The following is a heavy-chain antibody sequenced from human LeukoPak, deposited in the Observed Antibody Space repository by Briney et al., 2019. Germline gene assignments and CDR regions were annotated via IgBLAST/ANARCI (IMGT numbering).Heavy chain of an antibody. CDR3: ARGTQLHCSSTSCSMGNRFDP. CDR1: GYTFTSYD. Sequence: ASVKVSCKASGYTFTSYDINWVRQATGQGLEWMGWMNPNSGNTGYAQKFQGRVTITRNTSISTAYMELSSLRSEDTAVYYCARGTQLHCSSTSCSMGNRFDPWGQGTLVTVSS. D-gene: IGHD2-2*01. V-gene: IGHV1-8*03. CDR2: MNPNSGNT. J-gene: IGHJ5*02.